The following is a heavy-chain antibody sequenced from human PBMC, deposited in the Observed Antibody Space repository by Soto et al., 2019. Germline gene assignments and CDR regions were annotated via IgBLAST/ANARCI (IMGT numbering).Heavy chain of an antibody. J-gene: IGHJ4*02. CDR2: VSGSGGST. CDR3: AKPPDYNWNDY. D-gene: IGHD1-20*01. Sequence: EVQLLESGGGLVQPGGSRRLSCAASGLPFSGYTMSWVRQAPGKGLEWISAVSGSGGSTYYADSVKGRFTISRDNSKDTLYLQMNNLRAEDTAVYYCAKPPDYNWNDYWGQGTLVTVSS. CDR1: GLPFSGYT. V-gene: IGHV3-23*01.